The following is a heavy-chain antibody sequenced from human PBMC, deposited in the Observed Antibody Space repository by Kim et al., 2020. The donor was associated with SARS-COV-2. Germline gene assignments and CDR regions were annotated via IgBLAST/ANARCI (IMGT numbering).Heavy chain of an antibody. J-gene: IGHJ4*02. CDR2: SNTI. D-gene: IGHD3-10*01. CDR3: ASSRAYFDS. V-gene: IGHV3-48*02. Sequence: SNTIYYADSVKGRFTISRDNAKNSLFLQMNSLRDEDTAVYYCASSRAYFDSWGQGTLVTVSS.